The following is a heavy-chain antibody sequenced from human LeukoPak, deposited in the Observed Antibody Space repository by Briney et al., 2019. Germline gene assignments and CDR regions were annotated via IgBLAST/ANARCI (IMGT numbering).Heavy chain of an antibody. J-gene: IGHJ4*02. CDR2: ISYDGSNK. Sequence: PGGSLRLSCAASGFTFSRYAMHWVRQAPGKGLEWVAVISYDGSNKYYADSVKGRFTISRDNSKNTLYLQMNSLRAEDTAVYYCARDRDGYGYFDYWGQGTLVTVSS. D-gene: IGHD3-16*01. CDR1: GFTFSRYA. CDR3: ARDRDGYGYFDY. V-gene: IGHV3-30-3*01.